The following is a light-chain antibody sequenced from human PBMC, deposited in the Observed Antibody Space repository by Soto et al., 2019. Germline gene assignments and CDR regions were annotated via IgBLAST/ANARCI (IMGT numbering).Light chain of an antibody. J-gene: IGLJ2*01. CDR1: SSNIGDNY. V-gene: IGLV1-51*01. Sequence: QSVLTQPPSVSAAPGQTVTISCSGSSSNIGDNYVSWYQQLPGTAPKLLIYDNNKRHSGIPDRFSGSKSGTSGTLDITGLQTGDEADYYCATWDHSLTGEVFGGGTQLTVL. CDR3: ATWDHSLTGEV. CDR2: DNN.